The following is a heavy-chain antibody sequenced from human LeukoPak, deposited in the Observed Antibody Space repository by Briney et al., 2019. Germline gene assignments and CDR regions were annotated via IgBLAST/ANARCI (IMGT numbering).Heavy chain of an antibody. Sequence: PSETLSLTCAVYGGSFSGYYWSWIRQPPGKGLEWIGEINHSGSTNYNPSLKSRVTMSVDTSKNQFSLNLNSVTAADTAVYYCARHVSGIYGSRGDFDFWGPGTLVTVSS. CDR2: INHSGST. CDR3: ARHVSGIYGSRGDFDF. D-gene: IGHD3-10*01. V-gene: IGHV4-34*01. J-gene: IGHJ4*02. CDR1: GGSFSGYY.